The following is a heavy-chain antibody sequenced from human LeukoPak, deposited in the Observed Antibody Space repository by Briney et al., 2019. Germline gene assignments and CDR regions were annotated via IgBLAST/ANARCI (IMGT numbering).Heavy chain of an antibody. CDR2: ISAYNGNT. D-gene: IGHD3-9*01. V-gene: IGHV1-18*04. CDR3: ARDTGLRIFYLLLRDWYFDL. CDR1: GYTFTSYG. Sequence: ASVKVSCKASGYTFTSYGISWVRQAPGQGLEWMGWISAYNGNTNYAQKLQGRVTMTTDTSTSTAYMELRSLRSDDTAVYYCARDTGLRIFYLLLRDWYFDLWGRGTLVTVSS. J-gene: IGHJ2*01.